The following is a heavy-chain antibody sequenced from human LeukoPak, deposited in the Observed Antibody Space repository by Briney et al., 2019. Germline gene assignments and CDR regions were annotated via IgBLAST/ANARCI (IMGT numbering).Heavy chain of an antibody. CDR2: MDISGST. CDR1: GVSISDSSYF. CDR3: ARRGVRYCSGGSCTDHAFDI. D-gene: IGHD2-15*01. J-gene: IGHJ3*02. V-gene: IGHV4-61*02. Sequence: SETLSLTCTVSGVSISDSSYFWSWIRQPAGKGLEWIGRMDISGSTNYNPSLQSRVTSSLDTSKNQFSLKLTSVTAADTAVYYCARRGVRYCSGGSCTDHAFDIWGQGTMVTVSS.